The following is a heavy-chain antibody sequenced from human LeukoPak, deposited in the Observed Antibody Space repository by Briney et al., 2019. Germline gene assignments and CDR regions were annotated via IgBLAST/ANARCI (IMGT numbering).Heavy chain of an antibody. V-gene: IGHV4-39*07. CDR3: ARGRSSSGWFDP. D-gene: IGHD6-6*01. J-gene: IGHJ5*02. CDR1: GGSISSSSYF. Sequence: SETLSLTCTVSGGSISSSSYFWGWIRQPPGKGLEWIGSIYYSGSTYYNPSLKSRVTISVDTSKNQFSLKLSSVTAADTAVYYCARGRSSSGWFDPWGQGTLVTVSS. CDR2: IYYSGST.